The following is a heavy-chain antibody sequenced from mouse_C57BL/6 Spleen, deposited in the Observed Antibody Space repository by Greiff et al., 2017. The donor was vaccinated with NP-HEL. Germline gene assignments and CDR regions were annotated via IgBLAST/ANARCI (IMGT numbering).Heavy chain of an antibody. Sequence: VQLQQLGAELVKPGASVKMSCKASGYTFTSYWITWVKQRPGQGLEWIGDIYPGSGSTNYNEKFKSKATLTVDTSSSTAYMQLSSLTSEDSAVYYCARSGDGYFWDYWGQGTSVTVSS. CDR2: IYPGSGST. D-gene: IGHD2-3*01. J-gene: IGHJ4*01. V-gene: IGHV1-55*01. CDR3: ARSGDGYFWDY. CDR1: GYTFTSYW.